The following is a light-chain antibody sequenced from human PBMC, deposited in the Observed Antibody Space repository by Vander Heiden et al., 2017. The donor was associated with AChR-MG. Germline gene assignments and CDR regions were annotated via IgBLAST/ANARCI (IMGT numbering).Light chain of an antibody. CDR2: TNN. Sequence: QSVLTQPPSASGTPGQRVTIPCFGSTSTIGTNTVNWYKHLPGTAPKRLISTNNQRPSGVPDRFSGSKSGTSASLVISGLQSEDEADYYCAVWDDSLNGLVFGGGTKLTVL. CDR3: AVWDDSLNGLV. J-gene: IGLJ2*01. CDR1: TSTIGTNT. V-gene: IGLV1-44*01.